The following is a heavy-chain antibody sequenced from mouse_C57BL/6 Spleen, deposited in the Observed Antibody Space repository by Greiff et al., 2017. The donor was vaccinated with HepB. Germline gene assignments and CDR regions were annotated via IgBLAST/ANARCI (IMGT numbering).Heavy chain of an antibody. CDR2: IDPSDSET. Sequence: VQLKQPGAELVRPGSSVKLSCKASGYTFTSYWMHWVKQRPIQGLEWIGNIDPSDSETHYNQKFKDKATLTVDKSSSTAYMQLSSLTSEDSAVYYCARKGLTGTPYAMDYWGQGTSVTVSS. CDR3: ARKGLTGTPYAMDY. D-gene: IGHD4-1*01. V-gene: IGHV1-52*01. CDR1: GYTFTSYW. J-gene: IGHJ4*01.